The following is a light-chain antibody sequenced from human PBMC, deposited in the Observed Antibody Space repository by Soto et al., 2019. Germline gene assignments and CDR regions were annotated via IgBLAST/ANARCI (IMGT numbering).Light chain of an antibody. J-gene: IGKJ1*01. V-gene: IGKV1-5*03. CDR3: QQYDTYTGA. CDR1: QSISTW. CDR2: KAS. Sequence: DIPMTQSPSTLSASVGDRVTITCLASQSISTWLAWYQQKPGKAPKLLIYKASSSESGVPSRFSGSGFGTEFTLTISNLQPEDSATYYCQQYDTYTGAFGQGTKV.